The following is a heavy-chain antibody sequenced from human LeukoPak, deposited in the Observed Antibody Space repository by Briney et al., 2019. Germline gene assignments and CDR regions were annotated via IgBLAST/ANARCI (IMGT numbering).Heavy chain of an antibody. J-gene: IGHJ4*02. Sequence: PGGSLRLSCAASGFTFSSYGMHWVRQAPGKGLEWVAFIWYDGSNKYYADPVKRRFTIFRDNYKNTLYLQMNSLRAEDTAVYYCAKDRVTMVRGVIDFDYWGQGTLVTVSS. D-gene: IGHD3-10*01. V-gene: IGHV3-30*02. CDR1: GFTFSSYG. CDR3: AKDRVTMVRGVIDFDY. CDR2: IWYDGSNK.